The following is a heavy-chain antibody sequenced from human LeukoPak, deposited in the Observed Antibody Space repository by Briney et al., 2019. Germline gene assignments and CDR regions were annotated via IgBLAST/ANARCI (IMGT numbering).Heavy chain of an antibody. CDR2: INHSGST. CDR1: GGSIGSSSYY. Sequence: SETLSLTCTVSGGSIGSSSYYWGWIRQPPGKGLEWIGEINHSGSTNYNPSLKSRVTISVDTSKNQSSLKLSSVTAADTAVYFCARAPLSGTYYTDAFDIWGQGTMVTVSS. V-gene: IGHV4-39*07. J-gene: IGHJ3*02. D-gene: IGHD1-26*01. CDR3: ARAPLSGTYYTDAFDI.